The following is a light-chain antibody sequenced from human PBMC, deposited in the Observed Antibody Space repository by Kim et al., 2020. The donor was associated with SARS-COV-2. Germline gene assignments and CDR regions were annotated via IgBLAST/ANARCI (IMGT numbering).Light chain of an antibody. J-gene: IGKJ1*01. CDR1: QSVGSS. CDR2: DVS. Sequence: LSPGERATLSCRASQSVGSSLAWFQQRAGQAPRLLISDVSSRATGIPARFSGSGSATDFTLTISSLEPEDFAVYYCHQRSSWPRTFGQGTKVDIK. CDR3: HQRSSWPRT. V-gene: IGKV3-11*01.